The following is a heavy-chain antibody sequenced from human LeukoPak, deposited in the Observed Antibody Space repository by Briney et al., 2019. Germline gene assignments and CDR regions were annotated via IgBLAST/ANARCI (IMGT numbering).Heavy chain of an antibody. CDR1: GGSFSGYY. J-gene: IGHJ3*02. CDR3: ARGLVAVDTVGAFDI. CDR2: INHSGST. D-gene: IGHD4-23*01. V-gene: IGHV4-34*01. Sequence: SETLSLTCAVYGGSFSGYYWSWIRQPPGKGLEWIGEINHSGSTNYNPSLKSRVTISVDTSKNQFSLKLSSVTAADTAVYYCARGLVAVDTVGAFDIWGQGTMVTVSS.